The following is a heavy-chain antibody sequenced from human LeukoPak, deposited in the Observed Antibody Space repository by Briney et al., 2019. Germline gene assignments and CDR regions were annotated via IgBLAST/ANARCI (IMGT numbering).Heavy chain of an antibody. V-gene: IGHV4-39*01. D-gene: IGHD2-2*01. CDR1: GGSFITSNYY. CDR2: IYYSGIT. Sequence: SETLSLTCTVSGGSFITSNYYWGWIRQPPGKGLEWIGSIYYSGITYYNPSLKSRVTISVQTSNNQFSLKLGPVTAADTAMYYCARLLIYCSSTSCHFDYWGQGTLVTVSS. CDR3: ARLLIYCSSTSCHFDY. J-gene: IGHJ4*02.